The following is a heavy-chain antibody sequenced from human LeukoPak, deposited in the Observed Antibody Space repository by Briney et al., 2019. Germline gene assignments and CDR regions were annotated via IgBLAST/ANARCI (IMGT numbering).Heavy chain of an antibody. J-gene: IGHJ4*02. V-gene: IGHV4-34*01. CDR2: INHSGST. D-gene: IGHD3-22*01. CDR3: ARVNSSGYYGTGLDY. CDR1: GGSFSGYY. Sequence: PSETLSLTCAVYGGSFSGYYWSWIRQPPGKGLEWIGEINHSGSTNYNPSLKSRVTISVDTSKNQFSLELSSVTAADTAVYYCARVNSSGYYGTGLDYWGQGTLVTVSS.